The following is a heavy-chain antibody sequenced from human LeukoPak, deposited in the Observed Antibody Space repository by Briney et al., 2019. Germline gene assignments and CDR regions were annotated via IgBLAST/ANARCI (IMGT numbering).Heavy chain of an antibody. J-gene: IGHJ4*02. CDR3: AKRGYYYDSSGYYSRTYFDY. CDR2: ISYNGIST. CDR1: GFTFSSYA. V-gene: IGHV3-64*04. Sequence: GGSLRLSCSASGFTFSSYAMDWVRQAPGKGLEYVSGISYNGISTDYADSVKGRFTISRDNSKNTLYLQMNSLRAEDTAVYYCAKRGYYYDSSGYYSRTYFDYWGQGTLVIVSS. D-gene: IGHD3-22*01.